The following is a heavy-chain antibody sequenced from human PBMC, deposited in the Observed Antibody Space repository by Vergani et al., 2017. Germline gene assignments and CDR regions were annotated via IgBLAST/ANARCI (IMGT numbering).Heavy chain of an antibody. D-gene: IGHD3-3*01. Sequence: QLQLQESGPGLVKPSETLSLTCTVSGGSISSSSYYWGWIRQPPGKGLEWIGSIYYSGSTYYNPSLKSRVTISVDTSKNQFSLKLSSVTAADTAVYYCARDGGPSDDFWSGYYTVWFDPWGQGTLVTVSS. V-gene: IGHV4-39*07. J-gene: IGHJ5*02. CDR3: ARDGGPSDDFWSGYYTVWFDP. CDR1: GGSISSSSYY. CDR2: IYYSGST.